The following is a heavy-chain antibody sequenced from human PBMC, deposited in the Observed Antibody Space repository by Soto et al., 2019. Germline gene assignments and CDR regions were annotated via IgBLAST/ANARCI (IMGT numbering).Heavy chain of an antibody. CDR3: AGCIALRPMGWVAP. Sequence: QVQLVESGGGAVQPGRSLRLSCAASGVTFSSYAMEWVRQAPGKGLEWVAVISYDGSDKYYADSVKGRFTISRDNSKNSLYLQMNGLGVAETAVYFCAGCIALRPMGWVAPWGQGTPVTVSS. CDR1: GVTFSSYA. V-gene: IGHV3-30-3*01. D-gene: IGHD6-6*01. J-gene: IGHJ5*02. CDR2: ISYDGSDK.